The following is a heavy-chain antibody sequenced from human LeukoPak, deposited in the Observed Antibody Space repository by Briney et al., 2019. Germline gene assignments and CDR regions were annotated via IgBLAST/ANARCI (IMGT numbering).Heavy chain of an antibody. CDR1: GFTFRSSG. CDR2: ISGRVGST. CDR3: AKDRPDVFVYFDWGPTRFALNDY. Sequence: GGSLRLSCAAHGFTFRSSGTSWVRQAPEAGREWVSAISGRVGSTYCADSVKGQYTNSSDNSKNTIYLQMKHLRAEDTAVNYRAKDRPDVFVYFDWGPTRFALNDYWGQGALVTVSS. V-gene: IGHV3-23*01. J-gene: IGHJ4*02. D-gene: IGHD3-9*01.